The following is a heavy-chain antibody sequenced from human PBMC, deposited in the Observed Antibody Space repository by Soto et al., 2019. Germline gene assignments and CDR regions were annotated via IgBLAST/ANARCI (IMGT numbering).Heavy chain of an antibody. V-gene: IGHV1-18*01. CDR1: GSTLTSYG. D-gene: IGHD2-2*02. CDR2: ISAYNTNT. CDR3: ARDAVLGCSSASCYRGNWFDP. J-gene: IGHJ5*02. Sequence: QVQLVQSGAEVKMPGASVKVSCKASGSTLTSYGISWVRQAPGQGLEWMGWISAYNTNTHYAHKFQGRVTMTTDTSTSTAYMELRSLRSDDTAVYYCARDAVLGCSSASCYRGNWFDPWGQGTLVTVSS.